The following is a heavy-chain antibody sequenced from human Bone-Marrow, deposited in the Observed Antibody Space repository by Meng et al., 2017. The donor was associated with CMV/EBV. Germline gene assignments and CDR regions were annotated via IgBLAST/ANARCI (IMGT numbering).Heavy chain of an antibody. J-gene: IGHJ4*02. V-gene: IGHV1-58*01. D-gene: IGHD1-26*01. CDR1: GFTFTSSA. Sequence: SVKVSCKASGFTFTSSAVQWVRQARGRRLEWIGWIVVGSGNTNYAQKFQERVTITRDMSTSTAYMELSSLRSEDTAVYYCAADQFLGGSYTYFDYWGQGTLVTVSS. CDR3: AADQFLGGSYTYFDY. CDR2: IVVGSGNT.